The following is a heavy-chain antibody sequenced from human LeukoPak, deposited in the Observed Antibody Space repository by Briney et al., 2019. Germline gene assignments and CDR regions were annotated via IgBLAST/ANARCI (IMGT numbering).Heavy chain of an antibody. V-gene: IGHV3-33*01. CDR1: GFIFSDYG. Sequence: GGSLRLSCAVSGFIFSDYGFHWVRQAPGKGLEWVAVTRFDGSIKQYADSVKGRFTISRDDSKKTLHLQMNSLKVEDAAVYYCARVLCSGGYCYYFDYWGQGTLVTVSS. CDR3: ARVLCSGGYCYYFDY. J-gene: IGHJ4*02. CDR2: TRFDGSIK. D-gene: IGHD2-15*01.